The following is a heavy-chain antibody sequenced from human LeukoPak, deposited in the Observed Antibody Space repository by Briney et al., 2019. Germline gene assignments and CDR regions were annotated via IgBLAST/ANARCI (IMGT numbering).Heavy chain of an antibody. CDR1: GDSVSSNSAT. J-gene: IGHJ4*02. V-gene: IGHV6-1*01. Sequence: SQTLSLTCAISGDSVSSNSATWNWIRQSPSRGLEWLGRTYYRSKWYNNYAGSLKSRISINPDTSKNQSSLQLNSVTPEDTAVYYCARGDQNFDYWGQGTLVTVSS. CDR3: ARGDQNFDY. CDR2: TYYRSKWYN.